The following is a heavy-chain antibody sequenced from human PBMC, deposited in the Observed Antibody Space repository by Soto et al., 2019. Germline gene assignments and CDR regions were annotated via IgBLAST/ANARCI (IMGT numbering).Heavy chain of an antibody. D-gene: IGHD6-13*01. J-gene: IGHJ4*02. CDR2: ISYDGSNK. CDR1: GFTFSSYA. V-gene: IGHV3-30-3*01. Sequence: GGSLRLSCAASGFTFSSYAMHWVRQAPGKGLEWVAVISYDGSNKYYADSVKGRFTISRDNSKNTLYLQMNSLRAEDSAVYYCARGGRVRAAAGDYWGQGTLVTVSS. CDR3: ARGGRVRAAAGDY.